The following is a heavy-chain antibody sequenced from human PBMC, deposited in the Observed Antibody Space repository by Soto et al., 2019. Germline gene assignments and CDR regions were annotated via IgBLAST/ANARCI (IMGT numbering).Heavy chain of an antibody. D-gene: IGHD3-3*01. CDR1: GFTFSNYG. V-gene: IGHV3-30*03. J-gene: IGHJ5*02. Sequence: GGSLRLSCAASGFTFSNYGMHWVRQAPGKGLEWVAFISDDGSNKYYADSMKGRFTMSRDNSKSTLYLQMNSLRVEDTAVYYCARGWWYYDFWSGYYSWFDPWGQGTLVTVSS. CDR2: ISDDGSNK. CDR3: ARGWWYYDFWSGYYSWFDP.